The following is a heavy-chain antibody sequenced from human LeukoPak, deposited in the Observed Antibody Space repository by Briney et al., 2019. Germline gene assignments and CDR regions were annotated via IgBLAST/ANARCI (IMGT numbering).Heavy chain of an antibody. V-gene: IGHV3-30*18. CDR3: AKEGSSLRGFDY. D-gene: IGHD6-13*01. Sequence: GRSLRLSCAASGFTFSSYGMHWVRQAPGKGLEWVAVISYDGSNKYYADSVKGRFTISRDNSKNTLYLQMNSLRAEDTAVYYCAKEGSSLRGFDYWGQGTLVTVSS. J-gene: IGHJ4*02. CDR1: GFTFSSYG. CDR2: ISYDGSNK.